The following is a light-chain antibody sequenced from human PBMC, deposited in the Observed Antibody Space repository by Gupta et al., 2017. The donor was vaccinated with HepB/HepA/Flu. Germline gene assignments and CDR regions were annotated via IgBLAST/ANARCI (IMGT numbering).Light chain of an antibody. CDR2: END. CDR3: GTWDRTIRGWV. Sequence: QYVLTQPPSVSAAPGPTVTISCSGSSSNIGNNYVSWYQQLPGTEPNVLIAENDKRPAGIIARGFSDSACNYTTPGTIAGQTEEEADDYCGTWDRTIRGWVFGGGTRLTVL. J-gene: IGLJ3*02. CDR1: SSNIGNNY. V-gene: IGLV1-51*02.